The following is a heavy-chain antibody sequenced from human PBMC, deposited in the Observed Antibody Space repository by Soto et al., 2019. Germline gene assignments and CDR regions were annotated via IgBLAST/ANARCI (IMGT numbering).Heavy chain of an antibody. CDR3: ARGNSVWGTNHYYYYGMDV. D-gene: IGHD3-16*01. CDR1: GGSISSYY. V-gene: IGHV4-4*07. Sequence: PSETLSLTCTVSGGSISSYYWSWIRQPAGKGLEWIGRIYTSGSTNYNPSLKSRVSMSVDTSKNQFSLRLSSVTAADTAMYYCARGNSVWGTNHYYYYGMDVWGQGTTVTVSS. J-gene: IGHJ6*02. CDR2: IYTSGST.